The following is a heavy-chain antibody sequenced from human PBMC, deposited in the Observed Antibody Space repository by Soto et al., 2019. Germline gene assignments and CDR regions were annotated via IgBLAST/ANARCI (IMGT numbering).Heavy chain of an antibody. D-gene: IGHD6-13*01. J-gene: IGHJ4*02. Sequence: EVYLVESGGGLVQPGGSLRLSCLVSGFTFSDYDMHWVRQEARKALEWVGAIGTTGDTYSPDSMEGRFTISRENVKNSLYLHISSLRAGDTAVYFCARARSGWYAAMDFWGRGTLVTVS. V-gene: IGHV3-13*01. CDR1: GFTFSDYD. CDR2: IGTTGDT. CDR3: ARARSGWYAAMDF.